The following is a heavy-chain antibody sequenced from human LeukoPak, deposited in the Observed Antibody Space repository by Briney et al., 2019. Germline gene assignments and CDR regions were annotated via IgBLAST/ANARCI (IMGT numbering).Heavy chain of an antibody. D-gene: IGHD3-22*01. V-gene: IGHV3-7*01. CDR2: IRQDGSEK. CDR1: GFTFSSYW. Sequence: GGSLRLSCAASGFTFSSYWMSWVRQAPGRGLEWVANIRQDGSEKYYVDSVKGRLTISRDNAKNSLYLQMNSLRAEDTAVYYCARYYYDSSETVYYYYGMDVWGQGTTVTVSS. J-gene: IGHJ6*02. CDR3: ARYYYDSSETVYYYYGMDV.